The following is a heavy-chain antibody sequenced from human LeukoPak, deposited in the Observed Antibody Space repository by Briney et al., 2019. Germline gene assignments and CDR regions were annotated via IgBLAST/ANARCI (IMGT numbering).Heavy chain of an antibody. J-gene: IGHJ6*04. V-gene: IGHV4-30-4*01. CDR3: ASISMGRNYYGSGSFADV. CDR2: IYYSGST. Sequence: SETLSLTCTVSGGSISSGDYYWSWIRQPPGKGLEWIGYIYYSGSTYYNPSLKSRVTISVDTSKNQFSLKLSSVTAADTAVYYCASISMGRNYYGSGSFADVWGKGTTVTVSS. D-gene: IGHD3-10*01. CDR1: GGSISSGDYY.